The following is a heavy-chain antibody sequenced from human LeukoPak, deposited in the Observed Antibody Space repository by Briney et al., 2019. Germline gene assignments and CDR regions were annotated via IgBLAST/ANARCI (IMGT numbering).Heavy chain of an antibody. V-gene: IGHV3-23*01. CDR1: GFTFSSYA. CDR2: XSGSGGST. J-gene: IGHJ4*02. D-gene: IGHD6-19*01. CDR3: AKVRYSSGWYTYSPEY. Sequence: GGSLRLSCAASGFTFSSYAMSWVRQAPGKGLEWVSXXSGSGGSTYYADSVKGRFTISRDNSKNTLYLQMNSLRAEDTAVYYCAKVRYSSGWYTYSPEYWGQGTLVTVSS.